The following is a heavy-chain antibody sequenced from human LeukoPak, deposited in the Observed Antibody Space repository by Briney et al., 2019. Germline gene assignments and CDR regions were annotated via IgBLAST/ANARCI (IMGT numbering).Heavy chain of an antibody. D-gene: IGHD3-10*01. CDR3: ARGAYYYGSGSHNDLDY. J-gene: IGHJ4*02. V-gene: IGHV1-3*01. Sequence: ASVKVSCKASGYTFTSYAMHWVRQAPGQRLEWMGWINAGNGNTKYSQKFQGRVTITRDTSASTAYMELSSLRSEDTAVYYCARGAYYYGSGSHNDLDYWGQGTLVTVSS. CDR2: INAGNGNT. CDR1: GYTFTSYA.